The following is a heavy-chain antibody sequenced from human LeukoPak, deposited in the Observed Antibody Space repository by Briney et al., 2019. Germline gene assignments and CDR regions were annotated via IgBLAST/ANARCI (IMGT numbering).Heavy chain of an antibody. CDR3: AKVGYCSGGSCYDY. Sequence: GGSLRLSCAASGFTFSSYAMSWVRQAPGKGLEWVSAISGSGGSTYYADSVKGRFTISRDNSKNTLYLRMNSLRAEDTAVYYCAKVGYCSGGSCYDYWGQGTLVTVSS. J-gene: IGHJ4*02. V-gene: IGHV3-23*01. D-gene: IGHD2-15*01. CDR2: ISGSGGST. CDR1: GFTFSSYA.